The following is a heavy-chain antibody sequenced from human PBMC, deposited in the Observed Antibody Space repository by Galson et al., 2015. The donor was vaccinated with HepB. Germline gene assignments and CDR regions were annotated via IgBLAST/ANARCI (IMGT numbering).Heavy chain of an antibody. CDR2: INAGNGNT. V-gene: IGHV1-3*01. Sequence: SVKVSCKASGYTFTSYAMHWVRQAPGQRLEWMGWINAGNGNTKYSQKFQGRVIITRDTSASTAYMELSSLRSEDTAVYYCASYLGGDYYYYGMDVWGQGTTVTVSS. CDR3: ASYLGGDYYYYGMDV. CDR1: GYTFTSYA. J-gene: IGHJ6*02. D-gene: IGHD2-21*01.